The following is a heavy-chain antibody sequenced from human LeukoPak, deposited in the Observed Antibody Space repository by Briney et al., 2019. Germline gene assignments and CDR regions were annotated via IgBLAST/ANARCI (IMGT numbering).Heavy chain of an antibody. Sequence: PSETLSLTCTVSGGSISGSSYYWGWIRQPPGKGLEWIGYIYYSGSTNYNPSLKSRVTISVDTSKNQFSLKLSSVTAADTAVYYCARDRSPEGYYDSSHWDYYHGMDVWGQGTTVTVSS. CDR1: GGSISGSSYY. J-gene: IGHJ6*02. CDR2: IYYSGST. D-gene: IGHD3-22*01. CDR3: ARDRSPEGYYDSSHWDYYHGMDV. V-gene: IGHV4-61*01.